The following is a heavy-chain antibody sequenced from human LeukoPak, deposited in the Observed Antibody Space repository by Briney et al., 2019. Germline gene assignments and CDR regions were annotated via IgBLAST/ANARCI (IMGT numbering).Heavy chain of an antibody. CDR1: GGTFSSYA. J-gene: IGHJ4*02. CDR2: IIPIFGTA. CDR3: ARDSMSPTRGYSYGLGDY. V-gene: IGHV1-69*05. D-gene: IGHD5-18*01. Sequence: ASVKVSCKASGGTFSSYAISWVRQAPGQGLEWMGGIIPIFGTANYAQKFQGRVTITTDESTSTAYMELSSLRSEDTAVYYCARDSMSPTRGYSYGLGDYWGQGTLVTVSS.